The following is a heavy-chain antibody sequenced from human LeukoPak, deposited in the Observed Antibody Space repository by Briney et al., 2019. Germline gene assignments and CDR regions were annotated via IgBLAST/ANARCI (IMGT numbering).Heavy chain of an antibody. CDR3: ARDAEYCSSTSCYDFRRSWFDP. CDR2: ISSSGSTI. Sequence: GGSLRLSCAASGFTFSSYEMNWVRQAPGKGLEWVSYISSSGSTIYYADSVKGRFTISRDNAKNSLYLQMNSLRAEDTAVYYCARDAEYCSSTSCYDFRRSWFDPWGQGTLVTVSS. J-gene: IGHJ5*02. V-gene: IGHV3-48*03. CDR1: GFTFSSYE. D-gene: IGHD2-2*01.